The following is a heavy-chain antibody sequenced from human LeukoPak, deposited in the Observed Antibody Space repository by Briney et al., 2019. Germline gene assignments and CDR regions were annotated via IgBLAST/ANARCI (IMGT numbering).Heavy chain of an antibody. Sequence: GSSVKVSCKASAGTFSWYAISWVRQAPGQGLEWMGRITPMSATPSQSQWIQDRVTITADKSTNTVYLDLSSLRSEDTALYFCAGDPPGTPVGFDIWGQGTMVTVSS. CDR3: AGDPPGTPVGFDI. CDR2: ITPMSATP. D-gene: IGHD3-10*01. J-gene: IGHJ3*02. V-gene: IGHV1-69*06. CDR1: AGTFSWYA.